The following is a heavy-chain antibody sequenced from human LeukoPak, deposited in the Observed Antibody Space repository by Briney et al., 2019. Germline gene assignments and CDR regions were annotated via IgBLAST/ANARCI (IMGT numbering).Heavy chain of an antibody. CDR1: GGSISSYY. Sequence: PSKTLSLTCTVSGGSISSYYWSWIRQPPGKGLEWIGYIYYSGSTYYNPSLKSRVTISVDTSKNQFSLKLSSVTAADTAVYYCARGRYDYIWGSYRLQYYFDYWGQGTLVTVSS. J-gene: IGHJ4*02. CDR3: ARGRYDYIWGSYRLQYYFDY. D-gene: IGHD3-16*01. V-gene: IGHV4-59*12. CDR2: IYYSGST.